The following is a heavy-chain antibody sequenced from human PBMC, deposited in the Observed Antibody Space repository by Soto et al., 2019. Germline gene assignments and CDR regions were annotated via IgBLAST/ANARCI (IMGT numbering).Heavy chain of an antibody. Sequence: ASVKVSCKASGYTFTSYSMHWVRQAPGQGLELMGIINPSSGRTSYAQNFQGRVTMTSDTSTSIVYMEMSSLKSEDTAVYYCARDHNFGFILYAMDVWGQGTTVTVSS. CDR2: INPSSGRT. D-gene: IGHD2-15*01. V-gene: IGHV1-46*01. J-gene: IGHJ6*02. CDR1: GYTFTSYS. CDR3: ARDHNFGFILYAMDV.